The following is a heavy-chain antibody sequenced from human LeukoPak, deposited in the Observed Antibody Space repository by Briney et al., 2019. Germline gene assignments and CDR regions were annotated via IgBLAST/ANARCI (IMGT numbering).Heavy chain of an antibody. CDR2: ISSSSSYI. J-gene: IGHJ5*02. V-gene: IGHV3-21*01. CDR1: GFTFSSYS. CDR3: ASITLPAA. Sequence: PGGSLRLSCAVSGFTFSSYSMNWVRQAPGKGLEWVSSISSSSSYIYDADSVKGRFTISRDNAKNSLYLQMNSLRAEDTAVYYCASITLPAAWGQGTLITVSS.